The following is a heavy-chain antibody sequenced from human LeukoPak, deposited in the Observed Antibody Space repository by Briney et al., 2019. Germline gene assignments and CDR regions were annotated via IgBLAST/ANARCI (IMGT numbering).Heavy chain of an antibody. Sequence: SETLSLTCAVYGGSFSGYYWSWIRQPPGKGLEWIGEINHSGSTNYNPSLKSRVTMSVDTSKNQFSLKLSSVTAADTAVYYCAREGVGSWYQTGGFDYWGQGTLVTVSS. CDR2: INHSGST. V-gene: IGHV4-34*01. D-gene: IGHD6-13*01. CDR1: GGSFSGYY. J-gene: IGHJ4*02. CDR3: AREGVGSWYQTGGFDY.